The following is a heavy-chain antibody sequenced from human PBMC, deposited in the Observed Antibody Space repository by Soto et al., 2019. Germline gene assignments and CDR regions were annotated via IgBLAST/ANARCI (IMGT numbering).Heavy chain of an antibody. J-gene: IGHJ5*02. D-gene: IGHD6-13*01. CDR2: IYHSGST. V-gene: IGHV4-4*02. CDR1: GGSISSSNW. Sequence: QVQLQESGPGLVKPSGTLSLTCAVSGGSISSSNWWSWVRQPPGKGLEWIGEIYHSGSTNYNPSLKSRVTISVEKSKNQFSLKLSSVTAADTAVYYCAREGIAAAGTRWFDPWGQGTLVTVSS. CDR3: AREGIAAAGTRWFDP.